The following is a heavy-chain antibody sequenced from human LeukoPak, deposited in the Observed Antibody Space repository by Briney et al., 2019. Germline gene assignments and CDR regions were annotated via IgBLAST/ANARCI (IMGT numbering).Heavy chain of an antibody. CDR1: GGSISSYY. D-gene: IGHD2-2*01. J-gene: IGHJ6*02. Sequence: SETLSLTCTVSGGSISSYYWSWIRQPPGKGLEWIGYIYYSGSTNYNPSLKSRVTISVDTSKNQFSLKLSSVTAADTAVYYCARLAGYCSSTSCPIGVYYGMDVWGQGTTVTVSS. CDR2: IYYSGST. CDR3: ARLAGYCSSTSCPIGVYYGMDV. V-gene: IGHV4-59*01.